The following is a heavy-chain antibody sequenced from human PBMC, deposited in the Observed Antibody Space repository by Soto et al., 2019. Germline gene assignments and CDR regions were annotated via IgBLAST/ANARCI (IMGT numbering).Heavy chain of an antibody. CDR1: GFTFSTYG. D-gene: IGHD5-18*01. V-gene: IGHV3-33*01. J-gene: IGHJ4*02. Sequence: QVQLVESGGGVVQPGKSLRLSCAASGFTFSTYGMHWVRQAPGKGLEWVAVIWYDGSNKYHGDSLKGRFTVSRDNSKNTLYLQINNLRVEDTAVYYCGRDGALGDTAVVDSWGQGTLVTVSS. CDR3: GRDGALGDTAVVDS. CDR2: IWYDGSNK.